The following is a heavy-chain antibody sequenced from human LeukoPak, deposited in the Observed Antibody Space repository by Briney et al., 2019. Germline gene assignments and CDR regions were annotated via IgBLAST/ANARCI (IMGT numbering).Heavy chain of an antibody. Sequence: PGGSLRLSCAASGFTFSSYAVSWFRQAPGRGLEWVSAISGSGGSTYYADSVKGRFTTSRENSKNTLYLQMTSRRAEDTAVYYCAKVGYCSGGSCLYYFDYWGQGTLVTVSS. CDR3: AKVGYCSGGSCLYYFDY. CDR2: ISGSGGST. CDR1: GFTFSSYA. V-gene: IGHV3-23*01. J-gene: IGHJ4*02. D-gene: IGHD2-15*01.